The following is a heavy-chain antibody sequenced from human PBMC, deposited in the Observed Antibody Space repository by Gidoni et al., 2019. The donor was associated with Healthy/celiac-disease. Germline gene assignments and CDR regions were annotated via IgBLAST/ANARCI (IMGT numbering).Heavy chain of an antibody. CDR3: ARQSYGPYYYYYYGMDV. CDR1: GCSIRSSSYY. V-gene: IGHV4-39*01. D-gene: IGHD3-10*01. Sequence: QLQLQESGPGLVTPSETLSLTCTVSGCSIRSSSYYWGWIRQSPGKGLEWIGSIYYSGSTYYTPSLKSRVTISVDTSKNQFSLKLSSVTAADTAVYCCARQSYGPYYYYYYGMDVWGQGTTVTVSS. J-gene: IGHJ6*02. CDR2: IYYSGST.